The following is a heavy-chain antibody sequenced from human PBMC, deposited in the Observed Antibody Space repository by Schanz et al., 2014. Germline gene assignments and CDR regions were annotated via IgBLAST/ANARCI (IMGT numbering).Heavy chain of an antibody. CDR2: VFPNGIA. D-gene: IGHD1-1*01. CDR1: GGSIRSGTYY. J-gene: IGHJ2*01. CDR3: ARDTTWRLDL. Sequence: QVQLQQWGAGLLKPSETLSLTCTVSGGSIRSGTYYWSWIRQPAGKALKWVGRVFPNGIANYTPTRRRRFTISLDTSKTRFSLTLTSLTAADTAVYYCARDTTWRLDLWGRGTLVTVSS. V-gene: IGHV4-61*02.